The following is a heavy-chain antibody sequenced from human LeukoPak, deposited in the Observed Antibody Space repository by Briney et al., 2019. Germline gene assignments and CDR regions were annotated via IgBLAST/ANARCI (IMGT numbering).Heavy chain of an antibody. CDR2: ISGNGDNT. CDR1: GFTFSSYA. D-gene: IGHD3-22*01. CDR3: AKGSYYDSSGSFYFDY. Sequence: WGSLRLSCAASGFTFSSYAMSWVRQAPGKGLEWVSGISGNGDNTYYADSVKGRFTISRDNSKNTLYVQVNSLGTEDTAAYYCAKGSYYDSSGSFYFDYWGQGTLVTVSS. V-gene: IGHV3-23*01. J-gene: IGHJ4*02.